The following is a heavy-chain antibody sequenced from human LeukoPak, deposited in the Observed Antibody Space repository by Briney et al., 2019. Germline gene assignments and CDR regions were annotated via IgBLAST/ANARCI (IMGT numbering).Heavy chain of an antibody. V-gene: IGHV4-39*01. Sequence: PSETLSLTCTVSGGSISSTTYYWGWIRQPPGKGLEWIATMYYSGSSGNTYYNPSLKSQVAISVDTSRNQVSLKLSSVTAADTSVYYCARGSGSCADSWGQGTLVTVSS. CDR1: GGSISSTTYY. CDR3: ARGSGSCADS. D-gene: IGHD2-15*01. J-gene: IGHJ4*02. CDR2: MYYSGSSGNT.